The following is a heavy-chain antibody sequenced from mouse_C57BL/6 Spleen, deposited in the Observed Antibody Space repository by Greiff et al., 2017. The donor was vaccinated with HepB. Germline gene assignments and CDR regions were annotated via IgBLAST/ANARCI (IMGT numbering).Heavy chain of an antibody. V-gene: IGHV14-4*01. CDR3: TTDGYYEGAY. J-gene: IGHJ3*01. CDR1: GFNIKDDY. CDR2: IDPENGDT. Sequence: VQLKQSGAELVRPGASVKLSCTASGFNIKDDYMHWVKQRPEQGLEWIGWIDPENGDTEYASKFQGKATITADTSSNTAYLQLSSLTSEDTAVYYCTTDGYYEGAYWGQGTLVTVSA. D-gene: IGHD2-3*01.